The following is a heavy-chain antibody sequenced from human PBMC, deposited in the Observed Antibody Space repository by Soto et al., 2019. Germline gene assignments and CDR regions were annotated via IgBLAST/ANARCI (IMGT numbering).Heavy chain of an antibody. CDR2: INHSGST. CDR3: ARVISSSGYYYYYYYGMDV. Sequence: PSETLSLTCAVYGGSFSGYYWSWIRQPPGKGLEWIGEINHSGSTNYNPSLKSRVTISVDTSKNQFSLKLSSVTAADTAVYYCARVISSSGYYYYYYYGMDVWGQGTTVTVSS. D-gene: IGHD3-22*01. J-gene: IGHJ6*02. CDR1: GGSFSGYY. V-gene: IGHV4-34*01.